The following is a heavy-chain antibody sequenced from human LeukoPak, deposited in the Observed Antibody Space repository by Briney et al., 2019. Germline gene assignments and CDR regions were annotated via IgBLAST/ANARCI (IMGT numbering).Heavy chain of an antibody. D-gene: IGHD2-2*01. CDR3: ARGGDIVVVPAFDI. CDR2: ISSSGSTI. V-gene: IGHV3-48*04. Sequence: GGSLRLSCAASGFTFSSYSMNWVRQAPGKGLEWVSYISSSGSTIYYADSVKGRFTISRDNAKNSLYLQMNSLRAEDTAVYYCARGGDIVVVPAFDIWGQGTMVTVSS. CDR1: GFTFSSYS. J-gene: IGHJ3*02.